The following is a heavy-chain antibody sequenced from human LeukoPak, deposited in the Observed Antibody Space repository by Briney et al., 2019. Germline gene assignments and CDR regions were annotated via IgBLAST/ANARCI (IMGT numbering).Heavy chain of an antibody. D-gene: IGHD2-21*02. V-gene: IGHV3-23*01. CDR3: ARESMVVTPQGENHAFDI. J-gene: IGHJ3*02. CDR1: GFTFSSYA. CDR2: ISGSGGST. Sequence: QAGGSLRLSCAASGFTFSSYAMSWVRQAPGKGLEWVSAISGSGGSTYYADSVKGRFTISRDNSKNTLYLQMNSLRAEDTAVYYCARESMVVTPQGENHAFDIWGQGTMVTVSS.